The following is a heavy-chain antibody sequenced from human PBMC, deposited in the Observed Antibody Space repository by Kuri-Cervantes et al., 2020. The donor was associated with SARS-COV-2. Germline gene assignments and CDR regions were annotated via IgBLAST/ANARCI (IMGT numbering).Heavy chain of an antibody. D-gene: IGHD3-16*01. CDR3: TTVLVFGWLDP. V-gene: IGHV3-15*07. Sequence: GESLKISCAASGFTFSNAWMNWVRQAPGKGLEWVGRIKSKTGGGTTDYAAPVKGRFTISRDDSKNTLYLQMNSLKTEDTAVYYCTTVLVFGWLDPWGQGTLVPSPQ. CDR2: IKSKTGGGTT. CDR1: GFTFSNAW. J-gene: IGHJ5*02.